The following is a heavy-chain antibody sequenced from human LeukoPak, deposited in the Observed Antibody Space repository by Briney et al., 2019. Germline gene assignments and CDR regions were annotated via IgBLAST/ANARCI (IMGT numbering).Heavy chain of an antibody. CDR1: GGSINNGGYS. CDR2: MYYSGSA. J-gene: IGHJ4*02. D-gene: IGHD2-2*01. CDR3: ARSTPVTYYFDY. V-gene: IGHV4-30-2*01. Sequence: SQTLSLTYAVSGGSINNGGYSWSWIRQPPGKGLEWIGYMYYSGSAYYNPSLKSRVTMSVDRSKNQFSLKLTSVTAADTAVYYCARSTPVTYYFDYWGQGALVTVSS.